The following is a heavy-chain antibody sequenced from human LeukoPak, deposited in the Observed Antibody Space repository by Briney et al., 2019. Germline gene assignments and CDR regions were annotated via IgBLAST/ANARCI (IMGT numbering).Heavy chain of an antibody. D-gene: IGHD3-16*01. Sequence: SETLSLTCTVSGDSISSSRYYWGWIRQPPGKGLEWIGNIYYSGSASYNPSLKSRVTMSVDTSKNQFSLKLSSVTAADTAVYYCGAGDDNVWGSLKYWGQGTLVTASS. CDR1: GDSISSSRYY. CDR2: IYYSGSA. J-gene: IGHJ4*02. CDR3: GAGDDNVWGSLKY. V-gene: IGHV4-39*01.